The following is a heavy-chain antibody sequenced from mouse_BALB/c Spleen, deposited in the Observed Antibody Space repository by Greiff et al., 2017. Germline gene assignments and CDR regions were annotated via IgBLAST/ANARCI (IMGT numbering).Heavy chain of an antibody. Sequence: EVQVVESGGGLVQPGGSLKLSCAASGFTFSSYGMSWVRQTPDKRLELVATINSNGGSTYYPDSVKGRFTISRDNAKNTLYLQMSSLKSEDTAMYYCARHRAIYDGYLYYFDYWGQGTTLTVSS. V-gene: IGHV5-6-3*01. J-gene: IGHJ2*01. CDR3: ARHRAIYDGYLYYFDY. CDR1: GFTFSSYG. D-gene: IGHD2-3*01. CDR2: INSNGGST.